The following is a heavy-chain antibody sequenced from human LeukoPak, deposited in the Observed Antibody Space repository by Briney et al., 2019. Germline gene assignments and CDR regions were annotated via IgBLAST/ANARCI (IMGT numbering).Heavy chain of an antibody. CDR2: IRSKAYGGTT. V-gene: IGHV3-49*04. CDR1: AFRFSDHG. CDR3: TTNWDVPLGR. D-gene: IGHD1-1*01. Sequence: PGGSLRLSCAASAFRFSDHGMHWVRQAPGKGLEWVGFIRSKAYGGTTEYAASVKGRFTISRDDSKSIAYLQMNSLKTEDTAVYFCTTNWDVPLGRWGQGTQVTVSS. J-gene: IGHJ4*02.